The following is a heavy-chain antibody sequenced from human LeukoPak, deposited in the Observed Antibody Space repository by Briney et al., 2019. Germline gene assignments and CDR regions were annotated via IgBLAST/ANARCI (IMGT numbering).Heavy chain of an antibody. CDR2: IYNSGTT. CDR3: ASRVYGLGSFNY. V-gene: IGHV4-39*01. Sequence: PSETLSLTCTVSGDSISSTSYYWDWIRQPPGKGLEWIGSIYNSGTTYYNPSLKIRVTISVDTSKNQFSLKVSSVTAADTAVYYCASRVYGLGSFNYWGQGTLVTVSS. D-gene: IGHD3-10*01. CDR1: GDSISSTSYY. J-gene: IGHJ4*01.